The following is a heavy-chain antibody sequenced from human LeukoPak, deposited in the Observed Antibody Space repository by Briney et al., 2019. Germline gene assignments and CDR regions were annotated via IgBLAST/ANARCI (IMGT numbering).Heavy chain of an antibody. D-gene: IGHD3-9*01. Sequence: GGSLRLSCAASGFTFSSYWMSWVRQAPGKGLEWVANIKQDGSVKYYVDSVKGRFTISRDNAKNSLYLQMNSLRAEDTAVYYCARDRDDILTGSQLTFDYWGQGTLVTVSS. CDR2: IKQDGSVK. J-gene: IGHJ4*02. V-gene: IGHV3-7*01. CDR1: GFTFSSYW. CDR3: ARDRDDILTGSQLTFDY.